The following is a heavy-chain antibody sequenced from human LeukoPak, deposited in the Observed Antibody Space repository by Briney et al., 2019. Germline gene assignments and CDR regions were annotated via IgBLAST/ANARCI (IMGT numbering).Heavy chain of an antibody. CDR3: ARRAETSGTWAY. CDR2: IYPGDSDT. J-gene: IGHJ4*02. V-gene: IGHV5-51*01. CDR1: GYSFTTYW. D-gene: IGHD4/OR15-4a*01. Sequence: GESLKISCKGSGYSFTTYWVGWVRQMPGKGLEWMGIIYPGDSDTRYSLSFQGQVTISADKSISTAYLQWSSLKASDTAMYYCARRAETSGTWAYWGQGTLVTVSS.